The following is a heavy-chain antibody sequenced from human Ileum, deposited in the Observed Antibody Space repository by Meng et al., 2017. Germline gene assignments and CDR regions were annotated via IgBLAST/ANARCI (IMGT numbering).Heavy chain of an antibody. Sequence: QLLLMQWCAGMLKPSETLALTCNVYGDSFTDYYWNWIRQPPGKGLEWIGEIHYSGSTTYNPYLESRVTISENTSQKQFSLGLSSVTAADTAVYYCAGRIRGGSYLGWGQGTLVTVSS. CDR3: AGRIRGGSYLG. CDR1: GDSFTDYY. J-gene: IGHJ4*02. D-gene: IGHD1-26*01. V-gene: IGHV4-34*01. CDR2: IHYSGST.